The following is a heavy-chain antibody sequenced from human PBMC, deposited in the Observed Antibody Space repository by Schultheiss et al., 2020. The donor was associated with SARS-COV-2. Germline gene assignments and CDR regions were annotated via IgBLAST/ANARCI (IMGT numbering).Heavy chain of an antibody. V-gene: IGHV4-61*01. CDR2: IYYSGST. CDR1: GGSVSSGSYY. CDR3: ARTTVVTPFGSGLVAFDI. D-gene: IGHD4-23*01. J-gene: IGHJ3*02. Sequence: SETLSLTCTVSGGSVSSGSYYWSWIRQPPGKGLEWIGYIYYSGSTNYNPSLKSRVTISVDTSKNQFSLKLSSVTAADTAVYYCARTTVVTPFGSGLVAFDILGQGTMVTVSS.